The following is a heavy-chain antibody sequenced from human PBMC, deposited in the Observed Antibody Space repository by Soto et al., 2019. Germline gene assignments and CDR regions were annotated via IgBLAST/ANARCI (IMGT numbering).Heavy chain of an antibody. CDR1: GGTFSRHA. D-gene: IGHD3-22*01. CDR2: IIPIFGTA. J-gene: IGHJ4*02. CDR3: ARGWGYDSNDYYYAY. V-gene: IGHV1-69*01. Sequence: QVQLVQSGAEARKPGSSVKVSCKASGGTFSRHAISWVRQAPGQGLEWMGGIIPIFGTANHAQKFQGRVTIIADESRSTVYMELSSLRSEDRAMYYCARGWGYDSNDYYYAYWGQGTLVIVSS.